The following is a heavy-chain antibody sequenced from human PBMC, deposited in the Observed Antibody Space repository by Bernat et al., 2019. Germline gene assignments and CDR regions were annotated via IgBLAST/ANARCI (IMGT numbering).Heavy chain of an antibody. D-gene: IGHD6-25*01. V-gene: IGHV4-34*01. CDR2: INHSGST. Sequence: QVQLQQWGAGLLKPSETLSLTCAVYGGSFSGYYWSWIRQPPGKGLEWIGEINHSGSTNYNPSLKSRVTISVDTSKNQFSLKLSSVTAEDTAVYYCASRKQRGWFDPWGQGTLVTVSS. CDR1: GGSFSGYY. J-gene: IGHJ5*02. CDR3: ASRKQRGWFDP.